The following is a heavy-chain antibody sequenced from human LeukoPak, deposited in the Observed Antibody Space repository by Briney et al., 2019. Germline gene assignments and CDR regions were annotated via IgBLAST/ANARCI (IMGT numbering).Heavy chain of an antibody. V-gene: IGHV3-23*01. D-gene: IGHD1-1*01. CDR3: AKVYVWNEYYFDY. Sequence: GGSLRLSCAASGFTFSTYAMNWVRPAPGKGLEWVSTINHNGGNTYYADSVKGRFTISRDNSKNTLYLQMNSLRAEDTAVYYCAKVYVWNEYYFDYWGQGTLVTVSS. CDR2: INHNGGNT. J-gene: IGHJ4*02. CDR1: GFTFSTYA.